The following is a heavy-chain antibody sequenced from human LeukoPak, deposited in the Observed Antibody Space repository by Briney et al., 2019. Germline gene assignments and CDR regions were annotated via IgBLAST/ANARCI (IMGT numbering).Heavy chain of an antibody. CDR3: ARSLSGDF. V-gene: IGHV1-2*02. CDR2: INPNSGDT. Sequence: GASVKVSCKASGYTFNSYGITWVRQAPGQGLEWMGWINPNSGDTNYAQNFQGRVTMTRDTSISTAYMELNSLTSDDTAVYYCARSLSGDFWGQGTLVTVSS. J-gene: IGHJ4*02. CDR1: GYTFNSYG. D-gene: IGHD3-10*01.